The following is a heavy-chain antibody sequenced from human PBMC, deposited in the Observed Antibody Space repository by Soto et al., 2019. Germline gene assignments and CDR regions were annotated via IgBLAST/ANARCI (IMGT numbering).Heavy chain of an antibody. V-gene: IGHV4-59*01. CDR3: ARGGPYSSSTYYFDY. D-gene: IGHD6-13*01. Sequence: SETLSLTCTVSCGSISSYYWSWIRQPPGKGLEWIGYIYYSGSTNYNPSLKSRVTISVDTSKNQFSLKLSSVTAADTAVYYCARGGPYSSSTYYFDYWGQGTLVTVSS. J-gene: IGHJ4*02. CDR1: CGSISSYY. CDR2: IYYSGST.